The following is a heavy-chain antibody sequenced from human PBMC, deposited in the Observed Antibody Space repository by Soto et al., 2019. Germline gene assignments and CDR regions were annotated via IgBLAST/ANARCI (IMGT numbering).Heavy chain of an antibody. Sequence: GGSLRLSCAASGFTFSNYWMNWVRQAPGKGLEWVANINQDGSDKYYEDSVKGRFTISRDNAENSLYLQMNGLRAEDTAVYYCARDAGSGWTDFDYWGQGVLVTVSS. CDR1: GFTFSNYW. CDR2: INQDGSDK. CDR3: ARDAGSGWTDFDY. J-gene: IGHJ4*02. V-gene: IGHV3-7*05. D-gene: IGHD6-19*01.